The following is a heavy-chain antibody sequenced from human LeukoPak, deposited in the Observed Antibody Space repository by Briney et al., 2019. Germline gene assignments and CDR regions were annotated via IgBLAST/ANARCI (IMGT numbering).Heavy chain of an antibody. V-gene: IGHV4-39*01. CDR2: IYYSGST. CDR3: ARGYCSSTSCPLELDY. CDR1: GGSISSSSYY. D-gene: IGHD2-2*01. Sequence: SETLSLTCTVSGGSISSSSYYWGWIRQPPGKGLEWIGSIYYSGSTYYNPSLKSRVTISVDTSKNQFSLKLSSVTAADTAAYYRARGYCSSTSCPLELDYWGQGTLVTVSS. J-gene: IGHJ4*02.